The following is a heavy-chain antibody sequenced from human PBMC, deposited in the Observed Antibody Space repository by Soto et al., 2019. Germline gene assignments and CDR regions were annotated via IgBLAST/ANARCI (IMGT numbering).Heavy chain of an antibody. J-gene: IGHJ4*02. V-gene: IGHV3-23*01. CDR3: AKGHTHYYGSSYYFDY. CDR1: GFTFSSYA. CDR2: ISGSGGST. D-gene: IGHD3-10*01. Sequence: PGGSLRLSCAASGFTFSSYAMSWVRQAPGKGLEWVSAISGSGGSTYYADSVKGRSTISRDNSKNTLYLQMNSLRAEDTAVYYCAKGHTHYYGSSYYFDYWGQGTLVTVSS.